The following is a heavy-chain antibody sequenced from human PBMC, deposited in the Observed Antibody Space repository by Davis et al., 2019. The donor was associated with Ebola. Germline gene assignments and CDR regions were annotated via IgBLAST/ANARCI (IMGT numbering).Heavy chain of an antibody. CDR1: GFTFSSYG. Sequence: GESLKISCAASGFTFSSYGMHWVRQAPGKGLEWVAFIRYDGSNKYYADSVKGRFTISRDNSKNTLYLQMNSLRAEDTAVYYCAKDRAYSSGWTLDYWGQGTLVTVSS. V-gene: IGHV3-30*02. CDR2: IRYDGSNK. D-gene: IGHD6-19*01. J-gene: IGHJ4*02. CDR3: AKDRAYSSGWTLDY.